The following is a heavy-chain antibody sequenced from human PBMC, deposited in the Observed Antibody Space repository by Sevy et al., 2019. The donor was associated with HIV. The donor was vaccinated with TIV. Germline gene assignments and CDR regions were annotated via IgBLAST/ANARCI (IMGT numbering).Heavy chain of an antibody. V-gene: IGHV4-39*01. CDR2: LYYGGST. Sequence: SETLSLTCSVSGGSISGSTYYWGWIRQSPGKGLEWIGSLYYGGSTYSNPSLKSRATTSVDASKNQFSLNLNSVTAADTAMYYCVRHLTNYLYWYFDLWGRGALVTVSS. D-gene: IGHD2-8*01. J-gene: IGHJ2*01. CDR3: VRHLTNYLYWYFDL. CDR1: GGSISGSTYY.